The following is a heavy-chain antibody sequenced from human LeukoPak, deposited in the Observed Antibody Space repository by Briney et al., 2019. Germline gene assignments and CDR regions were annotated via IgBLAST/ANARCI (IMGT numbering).Heavy chain of an antibody. CDR3: ARAGYSSGWFDY. Sequence: SETLSLTCAVYGGSFSGYYWSWIRQPPGKGLEWIGEINHSGSTNYIPSLKSRVTISVDTSKNQFSLKLSSVTAADTAVYYCARAGYSSGWFDYWGQGTLVTVSS. V-gene: IGHV4-34*01. CDR1: GGSFSGYY. D-gene: IGHD6-19*01. J-gene: IGHJ4*02. CDR2: INHSGST.